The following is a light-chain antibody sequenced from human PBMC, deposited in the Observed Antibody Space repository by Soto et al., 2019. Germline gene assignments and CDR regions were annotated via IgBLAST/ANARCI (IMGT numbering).Light chain of an antibody. Sequence: QSALTQPPSASGTPGQRVIISCSGSSSNIGPNYVYWHQQLPGTAPKLLIQKNNQRPSGVPDRFSGSKSGTSASLAISGLRSEDEADYYCAAWDDSLSGLYVFGTGTKVTVL. V-gene: IGLV1-47*01. J-gene: IGLJ1*01. CDR1: SSNIGPNY. CDR3: AAWDDSLSGLYV. CDR2: KNN.